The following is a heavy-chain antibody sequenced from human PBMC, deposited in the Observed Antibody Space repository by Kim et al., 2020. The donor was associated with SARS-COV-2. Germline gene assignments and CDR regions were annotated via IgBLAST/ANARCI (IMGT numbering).Heavy chain of an antibody. D-gene: IGHD3-10*01. CDR1: GGSISSYY. J-gene: IGHJ6*02. CDR2: IYYSGST. V-gene: IGHV4-59*13. CDR3: ARDRGYYGMDV. Sequence: SETLSLTCTVSGGSISSYYWSWIRQPPGKGLEWIGYIYYSGSTNYNPSLKSRVTISVDTSKNQFSLKLSSVTAADTAVYYCARDRGYYGMDVWGQGTTVTVSS.